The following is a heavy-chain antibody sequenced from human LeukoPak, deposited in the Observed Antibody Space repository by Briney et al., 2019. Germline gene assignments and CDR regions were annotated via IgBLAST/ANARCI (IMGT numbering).Heavy chain of an antibody. CDR2: INHSGST. CDR1: GGYISSGAYF. CDR3: ARDSAGFDP. V-gene: IGHV4-39*07. D-gene: IGHD6-19*01. Sequence: SETLSLTCTVSGGYISSGAYFWSWIRQPPGKGLEWTGEINHSGSTNYNPSLKSRVTISVDTSKNQFSLKLSSVTAADTAVYYCARDSAGFDPWGQGTLVTVSS. J-gene: IGHJ5*02.